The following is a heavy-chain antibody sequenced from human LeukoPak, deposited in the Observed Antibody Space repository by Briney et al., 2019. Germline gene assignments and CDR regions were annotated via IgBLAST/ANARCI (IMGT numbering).Heavy chain of an antibody. J-gene: IGHJ4*02. CDR1: GYTFANYA. D-gene: IGHD3-16*02. V-gene: IGHV7-4-1*02. CDR3: ARAFQSLGGLSLPDY. CDR2: IHPSTGNP. Sequence: ASVKVSCKASGYTFANYAMNWVRQAPGQGLEWMGWIHPSTGNPTYAQGFTGRFVFSLDTSVSTTYLQISSLKAEDTAVYFCARAFQSLGGLSLPDYWGQGTLVTVSS.